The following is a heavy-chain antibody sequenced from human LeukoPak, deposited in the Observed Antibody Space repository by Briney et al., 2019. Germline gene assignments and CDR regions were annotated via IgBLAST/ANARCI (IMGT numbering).Heavy chain of an antibody. V-gene: IGHV4-59*01. CDR1: GGSISPYY. CDR3: ARGGYYYMDV. Sequence: SETLSLTCTVSGGSISPYYWSWVRQPPGKGLEWIAYIFYNGNTNYNPSPKSRVTISLDTSKKQVSLKVSSATAADTAVYYCARGGYYYMDVWGKGTTVTVSS. CDR2: IFYNGNT. J-gene: IGHJ6*03.